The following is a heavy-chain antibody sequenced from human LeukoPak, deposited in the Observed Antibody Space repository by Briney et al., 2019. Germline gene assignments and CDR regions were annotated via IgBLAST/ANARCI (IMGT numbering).Heavy chain of an antibody. CDR1: GFTLSSYA. Sequence: GGSLRLSCAASGFTLSSYAMHWVRQAPGKGLEWVAVISYDGSNKYYADSVKGRFTISRDNSKNTLYLQMNSLRAEDTAVYYCARGQEWLSRRYYMDVWGKGTTVTVSS. J-gene: IGHJ6*03. D-gene: IGHD3-3*01. CDR2: ISYDGSNK. CDR3: ARGQEWLSRRYYMDV. V-gene: IGHV3-30-3*01.